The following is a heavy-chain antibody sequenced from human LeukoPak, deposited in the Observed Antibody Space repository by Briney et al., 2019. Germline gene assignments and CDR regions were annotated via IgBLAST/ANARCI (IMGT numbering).Heavy chain of an antibody. V-gene: IGHV1-69*13. CDR2: IIPIFGTA. Sequence: SVKVSCKASGGTFSSYAIRWVRQAPGQGLEWMGGIIPIFGTANYAQKFQGRVTITADESTSTAYMELSSLRSEDTAVYYCAREGDAYYYDSSGYSRWGQGTLVTVSS. D-gene: IGHD3-22*01. J-gene: IGHJ4*02. CDR1: GGTFSSYA. CDR3: AREGDAYYYDSSGYSR.